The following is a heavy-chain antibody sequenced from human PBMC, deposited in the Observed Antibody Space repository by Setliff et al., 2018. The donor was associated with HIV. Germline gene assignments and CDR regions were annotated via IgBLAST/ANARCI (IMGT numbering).Heavy chain of an antibody. CDR3: ASRVYYYDSSGYLREEGFDP. CDR1: GDSISSDFY. V-gene: IGHV4-38-2*02. CDR2: IYHSGNT. J-gene: IGHJ5*02. D-gene: IGHD3-22*01. Sequence: SETLSLTCTVSGDSISSDFYWGWIRQPPGKGLEWIGSIYHSGNTYYMPSLQSRVTISVDTSKTQFSLKLSSVTAADAAVYYCASRVYYYDSSGYLREEGFDPWGQGTLVTVSS.